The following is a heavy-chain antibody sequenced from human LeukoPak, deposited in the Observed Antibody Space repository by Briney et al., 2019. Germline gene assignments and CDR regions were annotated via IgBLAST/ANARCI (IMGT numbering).Heavy chain of an antibody. J-gene: IGHJ4*02. CDR2: INPNSGDT. D-gene: IGHD3-10*01. Sequence: ASVKVSCKTSGYTFTGYHMHWVRQAPGQGLEWMGRINPNSGDTNYAQKFQGRVTITADESTSTAYMELSSLRSEDTAVYYCASQGVRPLAFDYWGQGTLVTVSS. CDR3: ASQGVRPLAFDY. V-gene: IGHV1-2*06. CDR1: GYTFTGYH.